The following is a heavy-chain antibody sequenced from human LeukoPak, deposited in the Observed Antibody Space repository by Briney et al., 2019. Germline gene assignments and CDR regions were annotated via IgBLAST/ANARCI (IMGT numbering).Heavy chain of an antibody. CDR3: ARRRAEGGSNGHYNWFDP. D-gene: IGHD6-13*01. CDR1: GDSITSYY. CDR2: IPYSGST. V-gene: IGHV4-59*08. J-gene: IGHJ5*02. Sequence: ETLSLTCTVSGDSITSYYWSWIRQPPGKGLEWIGLIPYSGSTNYNPSLKSRVTMSVDTTKNQFSLRLNSVTAADTAVYYCARRRAEGGSNGHYNWFDPWGQGTLVTVSS.